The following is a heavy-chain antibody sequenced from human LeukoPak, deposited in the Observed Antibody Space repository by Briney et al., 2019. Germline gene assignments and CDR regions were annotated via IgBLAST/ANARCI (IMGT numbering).Heavy chain of an antibody. CDR3: AETPAAAHTHYFDY. Sequence: GGSLRLSCAASGFTFKNYAMSWVRQAPGKGLEWVSSIIGTGETTYYADSVKGRFTISRDNSKNTLYLQMNSLRAEDTAVYYCAETPAAAHTHYFDYWGQGTLVTVSS. D-gene: IGHD2-15*01. V-gene: IGHV3-23*01. CDR2: IIGTGETT. CDR1: GFTFKNYA. J-gene: IGHJ4*02.